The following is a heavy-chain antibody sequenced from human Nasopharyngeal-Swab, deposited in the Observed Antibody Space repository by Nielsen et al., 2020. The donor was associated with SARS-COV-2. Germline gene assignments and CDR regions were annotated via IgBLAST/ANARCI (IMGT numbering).Heavy chain of an antibody. Sequence: GEPLKMSCAASGFIITSNYMNWVRQAPGKGLEWVSVIYSGGNAYYADSVKGRFTISRDTSKNMLYLQMDSVRADDTAVYYCARDTGFCTRGSCGPFDSWGQGTLVSVSS. CDR3: ARDTGFCTRGSCGPFDS. V-gene: IGHV3-53*01. CDR1: GFIITSNY. D-gene: IGHD2-8*01. CDR2: IYSGGNA. J-gene: IGHJ4*02.